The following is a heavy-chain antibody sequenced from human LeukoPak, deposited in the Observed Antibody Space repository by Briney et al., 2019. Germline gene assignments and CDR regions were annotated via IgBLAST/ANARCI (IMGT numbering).Heavy chain of an antibody. V-gene: IGHV3-11*04. D-gene: IGHD3-10*01. Sequence: GGSLRLSCAASGFTFSDYYMSWIRQAPGKGLEWVSYISSSGSTIYYVDSVKGRFTISRDNAKNSLYLQMNSLRAEDTAVYYCARDDTMVRGVTPFDYWGQGTLVTMS. CDR3: ARDDTMVRGVTPFDY. CDR1: GFTFSDYY. J-gene: IGHJ4*02. CDR2: ISSSGSTI.